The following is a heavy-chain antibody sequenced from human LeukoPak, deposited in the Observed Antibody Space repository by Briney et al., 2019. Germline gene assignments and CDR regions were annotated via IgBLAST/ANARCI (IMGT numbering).Heavy chain of an antibody. J-gene: IGHJ4*02. D-gene: IGHD2-8*01. Sequence: GGSLRLSCAASGFTFSSYAMHWVRQAPGKGLEWVAVISYDGSNKYYADSVKGRFTISRDNSKNTLYLQMNSLRAEDTAVYYCARAPSGYCTNGVCYSFGYWGQGTLVTVSS. CDR3: ARAPSGYCTNGVCYSFGY. V-gene: IGHV3-30*04. CDR1: GFTFSSYA. CDR2: ISYDGSNK.